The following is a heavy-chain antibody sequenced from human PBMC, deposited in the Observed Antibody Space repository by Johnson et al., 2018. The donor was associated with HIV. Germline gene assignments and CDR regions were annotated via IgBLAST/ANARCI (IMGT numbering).Heavy chain of an antibody. CDR2: IYNDGSRT. J-gene: IGHJ3*02. CDR3: ARDAVISSGWYNVDAFDI. V-gene: IGHV3-74*03. CDR1: GFAFKTYW. Sequence: VQLVESGGGLVQPGGSLRLSCAASGFAFKTYWMVWVRQAPGKGLVWVARIYNDGSRTTYADSVKGRFTISRDNAKNSLYLQMNTLRAEDTAVYYCARDAVISSGWYNVDAFDIWGQGTMVTVSS. D-gene: IGHD6-19*01.